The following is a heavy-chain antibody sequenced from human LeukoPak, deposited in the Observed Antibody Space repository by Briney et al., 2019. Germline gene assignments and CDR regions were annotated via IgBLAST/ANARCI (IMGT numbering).Heavy chain of an antibody. Sequence: ASVKVSCKASGYTFTGYYMHWVRQAPGQGLEWMGWINPNSGGTNYAQKFQGRVTMTRDTSISTAYMELSRLRSDDTAVYYCARGAILTGLNWFDPWGQGTLVTVSS. D-gene: IGHD3-9*01. J-gene: IGHJ5*02. CDR2: INPNSGGT. V-gene: IGHV1-2*02. CDR3: ARGAILTGLNWFDP. CDR1: GYTFTGYY.